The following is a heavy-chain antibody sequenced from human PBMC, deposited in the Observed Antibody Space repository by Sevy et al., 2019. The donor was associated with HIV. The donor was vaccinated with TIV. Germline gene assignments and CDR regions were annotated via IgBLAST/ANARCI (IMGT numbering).Heavy chain of an antibody. CDR3: ARVVGGTVVAATEFDY. D-gene: IGHD2-15*01. J-gene: IGHJ4*02. V-gene: IGHV4-59*13. CDR1: GFTISSYY. CDR2: IYYSGST. Sequence: SETLSLTCTVSGFTISSYYWSWIRQPPGKGLEWIGYIYYSGSTNYNPSLKSRVTRLVETSKKQFHLKLSSVTAADTAVYYCARVVGGTVVAATEFDYWGQGTLVTVSS.